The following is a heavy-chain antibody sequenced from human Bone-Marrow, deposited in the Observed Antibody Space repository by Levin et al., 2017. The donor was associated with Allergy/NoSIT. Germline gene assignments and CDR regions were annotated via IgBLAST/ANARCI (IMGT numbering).Heavy chain of an antibody. V-gene: IGHV4-61*02. J-gene: IGHJ4*02. D-gene: IGHD3-10*01. Sequence: SETLSLTCSVAGGSISSGNYYWIWMRQPAGQALEWIGRIYTSGSTDYSFSLKSRVTISIDTSKNQFSLKLNFVTAADTAVYYCARGFRGGGFDSWGQGTLVTVSS. CDR3: ARGFRGGGFDS. CDR1: GGSISSGNYY. CDR2: IYTSGST.